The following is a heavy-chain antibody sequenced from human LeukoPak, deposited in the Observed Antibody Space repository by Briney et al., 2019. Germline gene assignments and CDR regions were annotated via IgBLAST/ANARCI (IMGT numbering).Heavy chain of an antibody. CDR2: IYYRGST. Sequence: TLSLTCTVSGGSISSGGYYWSWIRQHPGKGLEWIGYIYYRGSTYYNPSLKSRVIISEDTSKNQFSLKLSSVTAADTAVYYCASRIGYSYGIDYWGQGTLVTVSS. D-gene: IGHD5-18*01. V-gene: IGHV4-31*03. CDR3: ASRIGYSYGIDY. J-gene: IGHJ4*02. CDR1: GGSISSGGYY.